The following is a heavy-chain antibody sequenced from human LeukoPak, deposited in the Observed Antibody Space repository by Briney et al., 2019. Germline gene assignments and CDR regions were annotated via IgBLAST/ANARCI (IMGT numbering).Heavy chain of an antibody. D-gene: IGHD5-18*01. V-gene: IGHV3-23*01. CDR2: ISGSGGST. J-gene: IGHJ4*02. CDR3: AKRSGYSYGRADY. Sequence: PGGSLRLSCAASGSTFSSYAMSWVRQAPGRGLEWVSAISGSGGSTYYADSVKGRFTISRDNSKNTLYLQMNSLRAEDTAVYYCAKRSGYSYGRADYWGQGTLVTVSS. CDR1: GSTFSSYA.